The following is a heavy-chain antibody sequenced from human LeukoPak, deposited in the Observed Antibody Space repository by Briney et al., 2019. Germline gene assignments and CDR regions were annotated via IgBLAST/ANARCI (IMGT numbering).Heavy chain of an antibody. CDR1: AYTFTRSN. D-gene: IGHD1-26*01. Sequence: ASVKVSCKASAYTFTRSNINWVRLAPGQRLEWMVWISAYNGRTNYAQKVQGRFTMTTHPSTSTAYMDVTSLRTDDTAVYYCARGGTYYPCIDYWGQGTLVTVSS. CDR2: ISAYNGRT. J-gene: IGHJ4*02. CDR3: ARGGTYYPCIDY. V-gene: IGHV1-18*01.